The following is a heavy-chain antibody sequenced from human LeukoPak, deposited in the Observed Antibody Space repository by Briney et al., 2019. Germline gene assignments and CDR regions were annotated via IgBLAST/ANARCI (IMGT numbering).Heavy chain of an antibody. J-gene: IGHJ4*02. Sequence: TGGSLRLSCAASGFTFSNSWMTWVRQAPGKGVERVANIKEDGSETYYVGSVRGRFSISRHNAKNSMYLEMNSLRAEDTAVYFCARDRGWQQFDFWGQGTLVTVSS. CDR2: IKEDGSET. V-gene: IGHV3-7*01. D-gene: IGHD5-24*01. CDR1: GFTFSNSW. CDR3: ARDRGWQQFDF.